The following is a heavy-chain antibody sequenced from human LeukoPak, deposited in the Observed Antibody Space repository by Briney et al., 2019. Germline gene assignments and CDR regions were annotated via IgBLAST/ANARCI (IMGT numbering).Heavy chain of an antibody. V-gene: IGHV1-69*05. D-gene: IGHD5-24*01. J-gene: IGHJ4*02. CDR2: IIPIFGTA. CDR1: GGTFSSYA. Sequence: GASVKVSCXASGGTFSSYAISWVRQAPGQGLAWMGGIIPIFGTANYAQKFQGRVTITTDESTSTAYMELSSLRSEDTAVYYCARRRRDGYLYDYWGQGTLVTVSS. CDR3: ARRRRDGYLYDY.